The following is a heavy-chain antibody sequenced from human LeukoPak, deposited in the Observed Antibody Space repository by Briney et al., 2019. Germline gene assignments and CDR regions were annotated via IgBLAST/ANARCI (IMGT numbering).Heavy chain of an antibody. J-gene: IGHJ4*02. V-gene: IGHV1-2*02. CDR3: ARDRVGSGWPRPFYFEV. Sequence: GASVKVSCKPSGSTFTGYYLHGVRRAPGQAPEWMGWINPNTGATAYAQNSQGRVTTSRDTSISTAYMDLSSLRSGDTALYYCARDRVGSGWPRPFYFEVWGQGTLVTVSS. CDR2: INPNTGAT. CDR1: GSTFTGYY. D-gene: IGHD6-19*01.